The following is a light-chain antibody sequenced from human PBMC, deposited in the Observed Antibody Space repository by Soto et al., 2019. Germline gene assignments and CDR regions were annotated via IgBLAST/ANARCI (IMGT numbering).Light chain of an antibody. CDR3: QSYDSSLSGSRV. Sequence: QSVLTQPPSASGTPGQRVTISCSGSSSNIGSYTVKWYQQLPGTAPKLVIYANTNRPSGVPDRFSGSKSGTSASLAITGLQTEDEADYYCQSYDSSLSGSRVFGGGTQLTVL. CDR2: ANT. CDR1: SSNIGSYT. V-gene: IGLV1-40*01. J-gene: IGLJ3*02.